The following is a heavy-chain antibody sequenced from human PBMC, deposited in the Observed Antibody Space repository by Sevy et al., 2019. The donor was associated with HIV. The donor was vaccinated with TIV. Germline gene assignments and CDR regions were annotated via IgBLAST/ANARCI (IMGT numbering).Heavy chain of an antibody. CDR1: GFNVSSNY. D-gene: IGHD3-22*01. V-gene: IGHV3-53*01. J-gene: IGHJ6*02. CDR3: ARDTITYYYDSSGYYTSGYGMDV. Sequence: GGSLRLSCAASGFNVSSNYMNWVRQAPGKGLEWVSVIYSGANTDYADSVKGRFTISGDTTKNTMYLQMNSLRAEDTAGYYCARDTITYYYDSSGYYTSGYGMDVWGQGTTVTVSS. CDR2: IYSGANT.